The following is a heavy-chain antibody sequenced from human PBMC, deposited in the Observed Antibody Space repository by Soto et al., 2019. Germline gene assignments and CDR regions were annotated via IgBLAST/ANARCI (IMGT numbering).Heavy chain of an antibody. CDR1: GGSISSGGYY. Sequence: QVQLQESGPGLVKPSQTLSLNFTVSGGSISSGGYYWSLIRQHPGMSLVWSGYIYFSVSTYYNPSFKGLVTISVDTSKNQFSLKLSSVTAADTAVYYCARDIVVVQAAGNSRVGWYRKIDAFDIWGQGTMVTVSS. CDR3: ARDIVVVQAAGNSRVGWYRKIDAFDI. CDR2: IYFSVST. V-gene: IGHV4-31*01. J-gene: IGHJ3*02. D-gene: IGHD2-2*01.